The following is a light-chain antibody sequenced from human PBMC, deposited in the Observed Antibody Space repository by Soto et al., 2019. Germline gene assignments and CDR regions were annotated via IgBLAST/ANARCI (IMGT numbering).Light chain of an antibody. CDR2: DVT. J-gene: IGLJ1*01. Sequence: QSVLTQPASVSGSPGQSIAISCTGTSSDVGAYNYVSWYQQHPGKVPKLVIYDVTNRPSGVSDRFSGSKSGKTDSLTISGLQAEDEADYYCSSYTSNTTPYVFGTGTKVTVL. CDR1: SSDVGAYNY. CDR3: SSYTSNTTPYV. V-gene: IGLV2-14*01.